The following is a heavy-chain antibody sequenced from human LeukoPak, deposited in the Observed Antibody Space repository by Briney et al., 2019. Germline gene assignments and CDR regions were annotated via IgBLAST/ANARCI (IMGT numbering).Heavy chain of an antibody. D-gene: IGHD1-26*01. CDR3: ASWWELPFDY. J-gene: IGHJ4*02. CDR1: GFTFSSYA. Sequence: GGSLRLSCAASGFTFSSYAMSWVRQAPGKGLEWVANIKQDGSEKYYVDSVKGRFTISRDNAKNSLYLQMNSLRAEDTAVYYCASWWELPFDYWGQGTLVTVSS. CDR2: IKQDGSEK. V-gene: IGHV3-7*01.